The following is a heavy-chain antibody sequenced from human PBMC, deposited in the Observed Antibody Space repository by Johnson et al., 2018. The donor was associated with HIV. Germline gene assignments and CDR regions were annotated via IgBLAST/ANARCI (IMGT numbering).Heavy chain of an antibody. D-gene: IGHD6-13*01. V-gene: IGHV3-74*01. CDR3: ARDEGPYSSSWTHAFDI. CDR2: INSDGSSP. CDR1: GVTFRNYW. J-gene: IGHJ3*02. Sequence: EVQLVESGGGLVQPGGSLRLSCAASGVTFRNYWMHWVRQAPGKGLVWVSRINSDGSSPSYADSVKGRFTISRDNAKNTLYLQMGSLRAEDMAVYYCARDEGPYSSSWTHAFDIWGQGTMVTVSS.